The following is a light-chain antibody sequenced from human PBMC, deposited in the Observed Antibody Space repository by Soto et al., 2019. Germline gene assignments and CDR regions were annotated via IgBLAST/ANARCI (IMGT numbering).Light chain of an antibody. J-gene: IGKJ2*01. CDR1: QNIGTY. V-gene: IGKV1-39*01. CDR2: AAY. Sequence: DIQMTQSPSSLSASVGDRVTITCRTSQNIGTYLNWYQQKPGTAPKLLIYAAYNLQTGVPWRFSGSGSGTDVTLTISSLQPEDFAIYYCQQSYITPPYTFGQGTKVEIK. CDR3: QQSYITPPYT.